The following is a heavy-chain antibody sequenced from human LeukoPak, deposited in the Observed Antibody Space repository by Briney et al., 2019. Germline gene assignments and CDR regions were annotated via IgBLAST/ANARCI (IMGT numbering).Heavy chain of an antibody. CDR2: IIPIFGTA. CDR3: ARGVAYYDSSGYFRGDDAFDI. V-gene: IGHV1-69*01. Sequence: SVKVSCKASGGTFSSYAISWVRQAPGQGLEWMGGIIPIFGTANYAQKFQGRVTITADESTRTAYMELSSLRSEDTAVYYCARGVAYYDSSGYFRGDDAFDIWGQGTMVTVSS. CDR1: GGTFSSYA. J-gene: IGHJ3*02. D-gene: IGHD3-22*01.